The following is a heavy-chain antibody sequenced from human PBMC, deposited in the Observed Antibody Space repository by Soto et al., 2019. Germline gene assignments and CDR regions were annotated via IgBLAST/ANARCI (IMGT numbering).Heavy chain of an antibody. J-gene: IGHJ4*02. Sequence: GASVKVSCKASGYTFTSYYIHWVRQAPGQGLEWMGIINPSGGSTSYAQKFQGRVTMTRDTSTSTVYMELSSLRSEDTAVYYCARARIQSIAARSFDYWGQGTLVTVSS. CDR2: INPSGGST. CDR1: GYTFTSYY. D-gene: IGHD6-6*01. CDR3: ARARIQSIAARSFDY. V-gene: IGHV1-46*01.